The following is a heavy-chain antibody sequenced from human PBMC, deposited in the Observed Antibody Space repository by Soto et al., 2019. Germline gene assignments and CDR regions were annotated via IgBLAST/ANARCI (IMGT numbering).Heavy chain of an antibody. CDR2: IYYSGST. J-gene: IGHJ6*02. D-gene: IGHD5-12*01. CDR1: GGSISSGGYY. V-gene: IGHV4-31*03. Sequence: SETLSLTCTVSGGSISSGGYYWSWIRQHPGKGLEWVGYIYYSGSTYYNPSLKSRVTISVDTSKNQFSLKLSSVTAADTAVYYCASTVATPHYYYYGMDVWGQGTTVTVSS. CDR3: ASTVATPHYYYYGMDV.